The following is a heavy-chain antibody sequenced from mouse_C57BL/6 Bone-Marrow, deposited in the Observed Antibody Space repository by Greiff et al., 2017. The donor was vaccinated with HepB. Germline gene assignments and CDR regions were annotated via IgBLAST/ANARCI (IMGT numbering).Heavy chain of an antibody. Sequence: EVMLVESGGGLVQSGRSLRLSCATSGFTFSDFYMEWVRQAPGKGLEWIAASRNKANDYTTEYSASVKGRFIVSRDTSQSILYLQMNALRAEDTAIYYCARDVYSNSAYWGQGTLVTVSA. CDR3: ARDVYSNSAY. V-gene: IGHV7-1*01. J-gene: IGHJ3*01. D-gene: IGHD2-5*01. CDR2: SRNKANDYTT. CDR1: GFTFSDFY.